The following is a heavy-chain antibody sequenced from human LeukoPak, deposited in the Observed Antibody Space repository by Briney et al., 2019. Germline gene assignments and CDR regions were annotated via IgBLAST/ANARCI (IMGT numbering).Heavy chain of an antibody. J-gene: IGHJ4*02. V-gene: IGHV4-4*07. Sequence: SETLSLTCTVSGGSIGSYYWSWIRQPAGKGLEWIGRIYTSGSTNYNPSLKSRVTMSVDTSKNQFSLKLSSVTAADTAVYYCARSIAAAGSDPFDYWGQGTLVTVSS. CDR2: IYTSGST. D-gene: IGHD6-13*01. CDR3: ARSIAAAGSDPFDY. CDR1: GGSIGSYY.